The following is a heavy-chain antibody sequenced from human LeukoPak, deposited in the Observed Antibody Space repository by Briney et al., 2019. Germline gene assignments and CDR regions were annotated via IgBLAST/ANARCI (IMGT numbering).Heavy chain of an antibody. CDR3: VKEIAFYDY. V-gene: IGHV3-64D*06. CDR2: ISSNGADT. J-gene: IGHJ4*02. Sequence: GGSLRLSCAASGFTFSNFPMHWLRQAPGKGLEFVSAISSNGADTYYADSVRGRFTISRDNSKDTLYLQMTSLRTEDTALYYCVKEIAFYDYWGQGTLVTVSS. CDR1: GFTFSNFP. D-gene: IGHD2/OR15-2a*01.